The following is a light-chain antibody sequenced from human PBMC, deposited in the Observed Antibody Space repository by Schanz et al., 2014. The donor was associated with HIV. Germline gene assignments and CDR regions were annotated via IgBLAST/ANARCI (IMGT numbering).Light chain of an antibody. J-gene: IGKJ1*01. V-gene: IGKV1-39*01. Sequence: DIQMTQSPSTLSASIGDGVTLTCRASQYISSWLAWYQQKPGQAPNLLIYRASTLETGVSSRFSGSGSGTDFTLTINGLQPEDFATFYCQQSYSTPRTFGQGTRVEI. CDR3: QQSYSTPRT. CDR1: QYISSW. CDR2: RAS.